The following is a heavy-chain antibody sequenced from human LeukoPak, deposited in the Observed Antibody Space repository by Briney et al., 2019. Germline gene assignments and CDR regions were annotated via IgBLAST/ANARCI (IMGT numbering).Heavy chain of an antibody. V-gene: IGHV3-23*01. CDR2: ISGSGGST. J-gene: IGHJ4*02. Sequence: PGGSLRLSCAASGFTFNSHAMSWVRQAPGKGLEWVSAISGSGGSTYYADSVKGRFTISRDNSKNTLYLQMNSLRAEDTAVYYCAKDHGVVPAAKLYWGQGTLVTVSS. CDR3: AKDHGVVPAAKLY. CDR1: GFTFNSHA. D-gene: IGHD2-2*01.